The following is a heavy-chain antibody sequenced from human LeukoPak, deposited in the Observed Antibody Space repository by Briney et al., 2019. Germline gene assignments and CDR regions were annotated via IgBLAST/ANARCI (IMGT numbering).Heavy chain of an antibody. CDR1: GGSISSYY. V-gene: IGHV4-59*01. CDR3: ARDSKSSSWYSGINWLDP. Sequence: SETLSLTCTVSGGSISSYYWSWIRQPPGKGLEWIGYIYYSGSTNYNPSLKSRVTISVDTSKNQFSLKLSSVTAADTAVYYCARDSKSSSWYSGINWLDPWGQGTLVTVSS. CDR2: IYYSGST. J-gene: IGHJ5*02. D-gene: IGHD6-13*01.